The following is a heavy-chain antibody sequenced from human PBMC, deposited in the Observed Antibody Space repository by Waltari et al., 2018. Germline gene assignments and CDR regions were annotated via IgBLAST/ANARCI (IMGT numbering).Heavy chain of an antibody. J-gene: IGHJ4*02. CDR2: IYYSGST. V-gene: IGHV4-39*07. Sequence: QLQLQESGPGLVKPSETLSLTCTVSGGSISSSSYYWGWIRQHPGKGLEWIGSIYYSGSTYYNPSLKSRVTISVDTSKNQFSLKLSSVTAADTAVYYCARDHPPRGYSYGPFDYWGQGTLVTVSS. CDR3: ARDHPPRGYSYGPFDY. CDR1: GGSISSSSYY. D-gene: IGHD5-18*01.